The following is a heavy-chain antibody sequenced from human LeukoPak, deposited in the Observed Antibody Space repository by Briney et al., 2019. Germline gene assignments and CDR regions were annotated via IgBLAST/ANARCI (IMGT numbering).Heavy chain of an antibody. CDR3: ARTYIAAAGTSFDY. J-gene: IGHJ4*02. D-gene: IGHD6-13*01. CDR1: GGSISSTSYF. V-gene: IGHV4-39*07. CDR2: IYFRGST. Sequence: SETLSLTCTVSGGSISSTSYFWGWVRQPPGKGLEWIGSIYFRGSTYYNPSLKSRVIISIDTSRNQFSLKLRSVTAADTAVYYCARTYIAAAGTSFDYWGQGTLVTVSS.